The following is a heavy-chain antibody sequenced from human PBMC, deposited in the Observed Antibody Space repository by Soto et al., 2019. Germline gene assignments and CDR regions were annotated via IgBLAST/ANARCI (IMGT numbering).Heavy chain of an antibody. CDR2: INPNSGGT. D-gene: IGHD3-10*01. V-gene: IGHV1-2*04. J-gene: IGHJ6*02. CDR1: GYTFTGYY. Sequence: GASVKVSCKASGYTFTGYYMHWVRQAPGQGLEWMGWINPNSGGTNYAQKFQGWVTMTRDTSISTAYMELSRLRSDDTAVYYCAREYYYGSGSYYNGNYYYGMDVWGQGTTVTVSS. CDR3: AREYYYGSGSYYNGNYYYGMDV.